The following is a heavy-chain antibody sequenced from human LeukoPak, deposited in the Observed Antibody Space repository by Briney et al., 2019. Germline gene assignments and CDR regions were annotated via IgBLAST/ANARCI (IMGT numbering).Heavy chain of an antibody. D-gene: IGHD1-26*01. V-gene: IGHV4-30-2*01. CDR3: ARGGVGPTTNWFDP. J-gene: IGHJ5*02. CDR2: IYHTGST. CDR1: GGSISSSGYY. Sequence: SQTLSLTCTVSGGSISSSGYYWSWIRQPPGKGLEWIGYIYHTGSTYYNPSLASRVTISVDRSKNQFYLRLTSVTAADTAVFYCARGGVGPTTNWFDPWGQGTLVTVSS.